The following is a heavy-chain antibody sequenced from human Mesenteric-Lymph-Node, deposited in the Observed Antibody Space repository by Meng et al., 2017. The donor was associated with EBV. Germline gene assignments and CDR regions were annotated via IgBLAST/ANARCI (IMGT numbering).Heavy chain of an antibody. CDR1: GGFVSSGSYY. Sequence: QVQLYEWGPRRVEPSATLSFTCTGSGGFVSSGSYYWNLIRQAPGKRLEWIRYIHYSGSTNYNPSLKSQITISVDTSKNQLSLRVSHVTAADTAVYYCAGGRRGVQYFDFWGQGALVTVSS. D-gene: IGHD1-1*01. CDR2: IHYSGST. J-gene: IGHJ4*02. CDR3: AGGRRGVQYFDF. V-gene: IGHV4-61*01.